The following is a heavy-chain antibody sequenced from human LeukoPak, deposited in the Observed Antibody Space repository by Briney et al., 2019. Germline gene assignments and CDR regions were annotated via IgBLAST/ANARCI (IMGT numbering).Heavy chain of an antibody. D-gene: IGHD3-3*01. V-gene: IGHV4-34*01. Sequence: SETLSLTCAVYGGSFSGYYWSWIRQPPGKGLEWIGEINHSGSTNYNPSLKSRVTISVDTSKNQFSLKLSSVTAADTAVYYCAGGRFRYYFDYWGQGTLVTVSS. CDR3: AGGRFRYYFDY. CDR1: GGSFSGYY. J-gene: IGHJ4*02. CDR2: INHSGST.